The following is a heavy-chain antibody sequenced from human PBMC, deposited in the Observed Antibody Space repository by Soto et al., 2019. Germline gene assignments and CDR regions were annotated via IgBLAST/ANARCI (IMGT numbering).Heavy chain of an antibody. Sequence: SETLSLTCAVSGASLITISHYWSWILQSPDKGLEWLGYVLYGGTDDNPSLCGRVSMSVETSKSQFSLKLTSVNLADTAVYYCASYRGALYFESWGPGILVTVSS. CDR3: ASYRGALYFES. D-gene: IGHD3-16*01. CDR1: GASLITISHY. CDR2: VLYGGT. V-gene: IGHV4-61*01. J-gene: IGHJ4*02.